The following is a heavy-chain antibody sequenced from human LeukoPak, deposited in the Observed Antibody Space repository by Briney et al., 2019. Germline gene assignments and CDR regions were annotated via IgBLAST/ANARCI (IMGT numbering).Heavy chain of an antibody. D-gene: IGHD3-10*01. CDR1: GVSINSGDYY. V-gene: IGHV4-30-4*01. J-gene: IGHJ4*02. Sequence: SETLSLTCTVSGVSINSGDYYWSWIRQPPGKGLEWIGYIYYSGSTYYNPSLKSRVTISVDTSKRQFSLKLSSVTAADTAVYYCARVFMGFDYWGQGTLVTVSS. CDR3: ARVFMGFDY. CDR2: IYYSGST.